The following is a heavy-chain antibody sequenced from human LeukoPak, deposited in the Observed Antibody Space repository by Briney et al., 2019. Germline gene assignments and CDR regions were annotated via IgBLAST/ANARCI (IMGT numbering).Heavy chain of an antibody. Sequence: PGGSLRLSCEASGFTLSNYWMSWVRQAPGKGLEWVASIKQDGSEEHYVDSVKGRFTISRDNAKKSLYLQMSSLRAEDTAVYYCAKDRTEGSTYYYYFDYWGQGTLVTVSS. J-gene: IGHJ4*02. CDR1: GFTLSNYW. CDR3: AKDRTEGSTYYYYFDY. D-gene: IGHD3-22*01. V-gene: IGHV3-7*05. CDR2: IKQDGSEE.